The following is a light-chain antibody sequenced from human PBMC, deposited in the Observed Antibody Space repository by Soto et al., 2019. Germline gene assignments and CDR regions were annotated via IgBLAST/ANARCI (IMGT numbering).Light chain of an antibody. CDR1: SSDVGSFNR. CDR3: DSYTSISTYG. J-gene: IGLJ1*01. Sequence: QSVLTQPPSVSGSPGQSVAISCTGTSSDVGSFNRVSWYQQPPGTAPKLLIYEVSSRPSGVPDRFSGSKSGNTASLTISGLQAGDEADYYCDSYTSISTYGFGPGTKLTVL. CDR2: EVS. V-gene: IGLV2-18*02.